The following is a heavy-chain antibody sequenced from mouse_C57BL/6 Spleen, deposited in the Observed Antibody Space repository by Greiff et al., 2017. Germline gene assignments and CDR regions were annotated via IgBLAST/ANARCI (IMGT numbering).Heavy chain of an antibody. CDR1: GYSFTSYY. Sequence: QVQLQQSGPELVKPGASVKISCKASGYSFTSYYIHWVKQRPGQGLEWIGWIYPGSGNTKYNEKFKGKATLTADKSSSTAYMELSSLTSEDSAVYYCAKAYYSSSLFAYWGQGTLVTVSA. J-gene: IGHJ3*01. V-gene: IGHV1-66*01. CDR2: IYPGSGNT. CDR3: AKAYYSSSLFAY. D-gene: IGHD2-5*01.